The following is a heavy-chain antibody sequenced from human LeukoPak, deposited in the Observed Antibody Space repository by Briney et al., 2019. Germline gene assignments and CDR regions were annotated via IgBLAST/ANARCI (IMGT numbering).Heavy chain of an antibody. CDR1: GGSISSSNW. J-gene: IGHJ6*03. CDR2: IYHSGST. Sequence: PSGTLSLTCAVSGGSISSSNWWSWVRQPPGKGLEWIGEIYHSGSTNYNPSLKSRVTISVDKSKNQFSLKLSSVTAADTAVYYCARSGMTTVTTDLVDYYYYYMDVWGKGTTVTVSS. V-gene: IGHV4-4*02. D-gene: IGHD4-11*01. CDR3: ARSGMTTVTTDLVDYYYYYMDV.